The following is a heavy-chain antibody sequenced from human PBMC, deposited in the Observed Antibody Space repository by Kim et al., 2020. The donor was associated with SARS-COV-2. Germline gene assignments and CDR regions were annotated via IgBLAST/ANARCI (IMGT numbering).Heavy chain of an antibody. CDR3: AREYCGGDCYSYYYYGMDV. D-gene: IGHD2-21*01. CDR1: GFTFSSYA. CDR2: ISYDGSNK. J-gene: IGHJ6*02. V-gene: IGHV3-30*04. Sequence: GGSLRLSCAASGFTFSSYAMHWVRQAPGKGLEWVAVISYDGSNKYYVDSVKGRFTISRDNSKNTLYLQMNSLRAEDTAVYYCAREYCGGDCYSYYYYGMDVWGQGTTVTVSS.